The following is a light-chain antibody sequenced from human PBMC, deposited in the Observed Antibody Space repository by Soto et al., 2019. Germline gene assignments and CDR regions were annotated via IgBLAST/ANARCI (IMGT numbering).Light chain of an antibody. J-gene: IGKJ5*01. Sequence: DIVLPQSPGTLSLSPGKRATLSCWASQSVGNNYLAWYQQKPGQAPRLLIYHASSRATGIPDRFSGSGSGTDFTLTISRLEPEDFAVYYCQQYGWSPPITFGQGTRLE. CDR3: QQYGWSPPIT. CDR1: QSVGNNY. V-gene: IGKV3-20*01. CDR2: HAS.